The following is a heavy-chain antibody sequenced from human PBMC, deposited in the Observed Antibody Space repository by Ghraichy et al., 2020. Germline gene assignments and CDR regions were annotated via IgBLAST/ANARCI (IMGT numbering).Heavy chain of an antibody. D-gene: IGHD3-22*01. CDR3: AREGTYYDSSGYSNAFFDS. CDR2: ISYSGST. J-gene: IGHJ4*02. Sequence: SETLSLTCTVSGGSISNYYWSWIRKPLGKGLERIGYISYSGSTDYNPYLKSRVTISVDTSKNHFSLRLSSVTAADTAVYYCAREGTYYDSSGYSNAFFDSWGQGTLVTVSS. V-gene: IGHV4-59*01. CDR1: GGSISNYY.